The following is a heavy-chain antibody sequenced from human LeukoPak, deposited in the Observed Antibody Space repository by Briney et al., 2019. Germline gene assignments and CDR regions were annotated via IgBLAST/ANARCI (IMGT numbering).Heavy chain of an antibody. Sequence: GGSLRLSCGASGFSFSTYGMHWVRQAPGKGGEWGSVIPHDGSRQYYADSVKGRFTISRDNSKNMLYLQMNSLRPEDTAVYYCAKDWGSYFHSGSSYFDHWGQGALVTVSS. V-gene: IGHV3-30*18. CDR2: IPHDGSRQ. J-gene: IGHJ4*02. CDR1: GFSFSTYG. CDR3: AKDWGSYFHSGSSYFDH. D-gene: IGHD3-16*01.